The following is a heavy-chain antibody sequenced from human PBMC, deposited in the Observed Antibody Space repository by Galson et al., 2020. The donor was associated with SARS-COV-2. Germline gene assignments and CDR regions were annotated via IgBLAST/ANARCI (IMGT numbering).Heavy chain of an antibody. D-gene: IGHD5-18*01. CDR3: AGDREYRYGPLDR. J-gene: IGHJ5*02. V-gene: IGHV1-46*01. CDR2: INPSGGST. Sequence: ASVKVSCTPSGYTFTSYVISWVRQAPGQGLEWMGIINPSGGSTNHAQKLQGRVTMTRDTSTRTVYMELSSLRSEDTAVYYCAGDREYRYGPLDRWGQGTLVTVAS. CDR1: GYTFTSYV.